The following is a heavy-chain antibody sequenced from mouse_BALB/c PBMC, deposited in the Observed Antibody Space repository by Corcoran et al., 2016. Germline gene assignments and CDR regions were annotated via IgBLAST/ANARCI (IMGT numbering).Heavy chain of an antibody. CDR2: ISYDGSN. CDR3: ARWGLLRGWYFDV. V-gene: IGHV3-6*02. Sequence: DVQLQESGPGLVKPSQSLSLTCSVSGYSITSGYYWNCIRQFPGNKLEWMGYISYDGSNNYNPSLKNRISITRDTSKNQFFLKLNSVTTEDTATYYCARWGLLRGWYFDVWGAGTTVTVSS. CDR1: GYSITSGYY. J-gene: IGHJ1*01. D-gene: IGHD2-3*01.